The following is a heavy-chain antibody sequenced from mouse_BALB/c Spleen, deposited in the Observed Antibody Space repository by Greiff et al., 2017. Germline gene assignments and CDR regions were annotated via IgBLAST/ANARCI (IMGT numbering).Heavy chain of an antibody. Sequence: QVHVKQSGAELARPGASVKLSCKASGYTFTSYWMQWVKQRPGQGLEWIGAIYPGDGDTRYTQKFKGKATLTADKSSSTAYMQLSSLASEDSAVYYCARGDGYYLNAMDYWGQGTSVTVSS. V-gene: IGHV1-87*01. CDR1: GYTFTSYW. CDR2: IYPGDGDT. D-gene: IGHD2-3*01. J-gene: IGHJ4*01. CDR3: ARGDGYYLNAMDY.